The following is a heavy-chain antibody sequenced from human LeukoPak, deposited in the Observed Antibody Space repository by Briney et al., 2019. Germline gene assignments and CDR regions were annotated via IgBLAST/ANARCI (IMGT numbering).Heavy chain of an antibody. J-gene: IGHJ4*02. CDR1: GYSFSEYW. CDR2: VYPGDCDT. V-gene: IGHV5-51*01. Sequence: GESLKISCKAFGYSFSEYWIAWVRQMPGKGVEWMGIVYPGDCDTRYSPSFQGQVTISADQSTSTPSLQWSSLKASDTAIYYCARRAVSRVVSTVDAFDYWAQGTLVTVSS. CDR3: ARRAVSRVVSTVDAFDY. D-gene: IGHD2-8*02.